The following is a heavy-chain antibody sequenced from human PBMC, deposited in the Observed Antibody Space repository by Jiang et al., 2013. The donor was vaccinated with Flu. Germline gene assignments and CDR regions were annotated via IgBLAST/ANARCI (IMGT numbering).Heavy chain of an antibody. V-gene: IGHV1-46*01. CDR2: INPSGGST. D-gene: IGHD6-13*01. CDR3: ARDYAYSSSWYGHYYYGMDV. Sequence: LVESGAEVKKPGASVKVSCKASGYTFTSYYMHWVRQAPGQGLEWMGIINPSGGSTSYAQKFQGRVTMTRDTSTSTVYMELSSLRSEDTAVYYCARDYAYSSSWYGHYYYGMDVWGQGTTVTVSS. J-gene: IGHJ6*02. CDR1: GYTFTSYY.